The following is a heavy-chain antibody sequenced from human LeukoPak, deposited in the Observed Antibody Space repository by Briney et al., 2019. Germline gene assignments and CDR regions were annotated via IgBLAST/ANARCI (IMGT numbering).Heavy chain of an antibody. CDR1: GGTFSSYA. J-gene: IGHJ5*02. CDR2: IIPIFGTA. Sequence: ASVKVSCKASGGTFSSYAISWVRQAPGQGLEWMGGIIPIFGTANYAQKFQGRVTITTDESTSTAYMELSSLRSEDTAVYYCARQFGAAAGIRELCCWFDPWGQGTLVTVSS. D-gene: IGHD6-13*01. V-gene: IGHV1-69*05. CDR3: ARQFGAAAGIRELCCWFDP.